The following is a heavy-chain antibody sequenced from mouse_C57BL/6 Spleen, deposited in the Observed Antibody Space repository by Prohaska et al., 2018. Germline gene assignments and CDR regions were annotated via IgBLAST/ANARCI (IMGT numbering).Heavy chain of an antibody. CDR3: ARSGGGLRGDAMDD. D-gene: IGHD1-1*01. Sequence: QVQLQQPGAELVMPGASVKLSCKTSGYTFTSYWMHWVKQRPGQGLEWIGEIDPSDSYTNYNQKFKGKATLTVDKSSSTAYMQVSSLTPEDSAVYYCARSGGGLRGDAMDDWGQGTSVTVSS. V-gene: IGHV1-69*01. CDR2: IDPSDSYT. CDR1: GYTFTSYW. J-gene: IGHJ4*01.